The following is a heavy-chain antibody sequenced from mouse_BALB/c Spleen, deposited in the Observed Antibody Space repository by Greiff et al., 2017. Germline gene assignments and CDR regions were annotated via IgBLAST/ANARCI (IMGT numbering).Heavy chain of an antibody. J-gene: IGHJ3*01. V-gene: IGHV7-3*02. CDR2: IRNKANGYTT. D-gene: IGHD2-14*01. CDR1: GFTFTDYY. Sequence: DVHLVESGGGLVQPGGSLRLSCATSGFTFTDYYMSWVRQPPGKALEWLGFIRNKANGYTTEYSASVKGRFTISRDNSQSILYLQMNTLRAEDSATYYCARDYRRFAYWGQGTLVTVSA. CDR3: ARDYRRFAY.